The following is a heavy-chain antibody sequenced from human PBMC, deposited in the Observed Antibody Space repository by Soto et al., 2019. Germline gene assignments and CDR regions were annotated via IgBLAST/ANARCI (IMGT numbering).Heavy chain of an antibody. J-gene: IGHJ5*02. CDR3: AGMPYTSGLRFDP. D-gene: IGHD6-19*01. CDR1: GDSYSISTYS. CDR2: IYQSGVT. V-gene: IGHV4-30-2*01. Sequence: SETLSLTCNMSGDSYSISTYSLSWIRQPPGKALQWIGFIYQSGVTSYIPSLASRVSISLDRSNNQCSLKLKSVTAADTAVYFCAGMPYTSGLRFDPWGPGTLSTVSS.